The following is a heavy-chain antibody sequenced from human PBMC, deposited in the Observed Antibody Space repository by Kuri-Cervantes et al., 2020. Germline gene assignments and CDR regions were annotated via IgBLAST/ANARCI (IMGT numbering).Heavy chain of an antibody. CDR2: IYYSGST. D-gene: IGHD3-10*01. J-gene: IGHJ4*02. V-gene: IGHV4-59*01. Sequence: GSLRLSCTVSGGSISSYYWSWIRQPPGKGLEWIGCIYYSGSTNYNPSLKSRVTISVDTSKNQFSLKLSSVTAADTAVYYCASGEFEYDFGSGSYYPPNYFDYWGQGTLVTVSS. CDR3: ASGEFEYDFGSGSYYPPNYFDY. CDR1: GGSISSYY.